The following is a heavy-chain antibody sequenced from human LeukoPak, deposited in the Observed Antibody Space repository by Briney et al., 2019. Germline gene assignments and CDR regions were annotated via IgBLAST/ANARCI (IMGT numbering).Heavy chain of an antibody. J-gene: IGHJ4*02. V-gene: IGHV1-46*01. Sequence: ASVKVSCKASGYTFTSYYMHWVRQAPGQGLEWMGIINPSGGSTSYAQKFQGRVTMTRDMSSSTVYMELSSLRSEDTAVYYCARGSVGARKDYWGQGTLVSVSS. CDR3: ARGSVGARKDY. CDR2: INPSGGST. CDR1: GYTFTSYY. D-gene: IGHD1-26*01.